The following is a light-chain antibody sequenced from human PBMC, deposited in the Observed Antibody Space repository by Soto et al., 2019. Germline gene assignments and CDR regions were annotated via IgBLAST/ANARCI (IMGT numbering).Light chain of an antibody. J-gene: IGKJ3*01. CDR2: KAS. CDR3: HQYSVTSS. Sequence: DIQMTQSPSTLSASVGDRVTITCRASQNIYNYLAWYQQKPGKAPKPLIYKASTLESGVPSRFSGSGSGKEFTLTFSSLQPDDFATYYCHQYSVTSSFGPGTKVDVK. V-gene: IGKV1-5*03. CDR1: QNIYNY.